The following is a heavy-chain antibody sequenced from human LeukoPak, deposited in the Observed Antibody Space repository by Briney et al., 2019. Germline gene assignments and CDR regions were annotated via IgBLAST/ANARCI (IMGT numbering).Heavy chain of an antibody. V-gene: IGHV5-51*01. J-gene: IGHJ3*02. CDR1: GYSFTSYW. CDR3: AAPGGGCCTNGVCYTWDDAFDI. D-gene: IGHD2-8*01. Sequence: GESLKISCKGSGYSFTSYWIGWVRQMPGKGLEWMGIIYPGDSDTRYSPSFQGQVTISADKSISTAYLQWSSLKASDTAMYYCAAPGGGCCTNGVCYTWDDAFDIWGQGTMVTVSS. CDR2: IYPGDSDT.